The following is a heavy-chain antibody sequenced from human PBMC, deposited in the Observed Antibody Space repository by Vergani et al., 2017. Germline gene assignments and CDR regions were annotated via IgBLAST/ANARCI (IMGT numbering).Heavy chain of an antibody. V-gene: IGHV1-18*01. J-gene: IGHJ6*03. D-gene: IGHD2-2*01. CDR2: ISAYNGNT. CDR1: GYTFSTYG. CDR3: ARPYCSRTTCWGYYYMDV. Sequence: QVQLVQSGAEVKKPGASVKVSCKASGYTFSTYGISWVRQAPGQGLEWMGWISAYNGNTNYPEKFQGRLTMTTDTSTRTAYMELRSLRSDDTAVYYCARPYCSRTTCWGYYYMDVWGKGTTVTVSS.